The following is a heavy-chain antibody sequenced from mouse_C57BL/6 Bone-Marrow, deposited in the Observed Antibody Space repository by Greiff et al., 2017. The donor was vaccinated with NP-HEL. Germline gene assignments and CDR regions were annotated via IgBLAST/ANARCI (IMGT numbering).Heavy chain of an antibody. CDR3: ARMWGYDYDLYWYFDV. Sequence: ESGPGILQPSQTLSLTCSFSGFSLSTFGMGVGWIRQPSGKGLEWLAHIWWDDDKYYNPALKSRLTISKDTSKNQVFLKIANVDTADTATYYCARMWGYDYDLYWYFDVWGTGTTVTVSS. D-gene: IGHD2-4*01. CDR2: IWWDDDK. J-gene: IGHJ1*03. V-gene: IGHV8-8*01. CDR1: GFSLSTFGMG.